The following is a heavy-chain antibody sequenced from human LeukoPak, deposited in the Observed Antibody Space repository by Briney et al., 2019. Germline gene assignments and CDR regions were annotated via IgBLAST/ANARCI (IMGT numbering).Heavy chain of an antibody. CDR2: IKYDGSEK. D-gene: IGHD6-13*01. CDR1: GFTFSSYW. Sequence: PGGSLSLSCAASGFTFSSYWMTWVRQAPGKGLEWVANIKYDGSEKDYMDSVKGRFTISRDNAKNSLYLQMNSLRAEDTAVYYCARDIEAAGLFLDYWGQGTLVTVSS. J-gene: IGHJ4*02. V-gene: IGHV3-7*01. CDR3: ARDIEAAGLFLDY.